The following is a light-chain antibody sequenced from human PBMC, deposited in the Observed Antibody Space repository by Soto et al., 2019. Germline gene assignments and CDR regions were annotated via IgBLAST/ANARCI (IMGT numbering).Light chain of an antibody. CDR3: QQHSHWPPWT. Sequence: EVVLTQSPATLSLSPGERATLSCRASQNVRTFLDWYQQKPGQAPRLLIYGASNRATGIPARFRGSGSGTDFTLTISSLVPEDFAVYYCQQHSHWPPWTFGQGTRVEIQ. CDR2: GAS. V-gene: IGKV3-11*01. CDR1: QNVRTF. J-gene: IGKJ1*01.